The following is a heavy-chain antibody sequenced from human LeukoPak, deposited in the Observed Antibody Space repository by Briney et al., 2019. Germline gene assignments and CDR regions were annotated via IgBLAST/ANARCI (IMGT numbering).Heavy chain of an antibody. CDR2: MNPNSGNT. J-gene: IGHJ4*02. CDR3: ASPLGIFDY. V-gene: IGHV1-8*02. D-gene: IGHD7-27*01. CDR1: GYTFTGYY. Sequence: ASVTVSCKASGYTFTGYYMHWVRQAPGQGLEWMGWMNPNSGNTGYAQRFQGRVTMTRNTSISTAYMELSSLRSEDTAVYYCASPLGIFDYWGQGTLVTVSS.